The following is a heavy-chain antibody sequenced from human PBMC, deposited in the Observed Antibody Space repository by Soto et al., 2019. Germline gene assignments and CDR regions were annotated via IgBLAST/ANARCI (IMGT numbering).Heavy chain of an antibody. V-gene: IGHV4-38-2*01. D-gene: IGHD5-12*01. CDR2: ISHSRTT. CDR3: ARLHSGYDERPFFDQ. CDR1: GYSINSAHY. J-gene: IGHJ4*02. Sequence: PSETLSLTCAVSGYSINSAHYWGWLRQTPAKGLEWIATISHSRTTHYNPSLKSRVTLSLDTSENHFSLHLSFVTAADTAVYYCARLHSGYDERPFFDQWGQGTLVTVSS.